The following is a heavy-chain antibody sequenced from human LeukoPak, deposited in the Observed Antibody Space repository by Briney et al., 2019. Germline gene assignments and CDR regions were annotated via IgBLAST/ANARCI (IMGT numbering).Heavy chain of an antibody. CDR1: GFTFSNYH. Sequence: VQPGGSLRLSCEVSGFTFSNYHMYWVRQSPGKGLEYVSAISSNGGSRYYADSVKGRFTISRDNSKNTLYLQMSSLRAEDTAVYYCVVQGWVFRAPTQYYFDYWGQGTLVTVSS. V-gene: IGHV3-64D*06. J-gene: IGHJ4*02. CDR3: VVQGWVFRAPTQYYFDY. CDR2: ISSNGGSR. D-gene: IGHD1-1*01.